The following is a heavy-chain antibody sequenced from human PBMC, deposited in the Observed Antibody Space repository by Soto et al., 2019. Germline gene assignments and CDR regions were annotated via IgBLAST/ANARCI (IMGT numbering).Heavy chain of an antibody. CDR2: IIPIFGTA. Sequence: QVQLVQSGAAVKKPGSSVKVSCKASGGTFSSYAISWVRQAPGQVLEWMGGIIPIFGTANYAQKFQGRVTSTADKSTSTAYMALSSLRSEDTAVYYCARGFTGVRGTFDYWGQGTLVTVSS. V-gene: IGHV1-69*06. CDR3: ARGFTGVRGTFDY. J-gene: IGHJ4*02. CDR1: GGTFSSYA. D-gene: IGHD3-10*01.